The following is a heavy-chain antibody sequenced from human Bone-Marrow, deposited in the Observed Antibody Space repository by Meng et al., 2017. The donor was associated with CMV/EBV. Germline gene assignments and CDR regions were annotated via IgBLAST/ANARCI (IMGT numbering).Heavy chain of an antibody. D-gene: IGHD1-26*01. J-gene: IGHJ6*02. CDR3: ARAWELLPLGYYYGMDV. Sequence: ASVKVSCKASGYTFTSYDINWVRQATGQGLEWMGWMNPNSGNTGYAQKFQGRVTITRNTSISTAYMEPSSLRSEDTAVYYCARAWELLPLGYYYGMDVWGQGTTVTVSS. CDR2: MNPNSGNT. V-gene: IGHV1-8*03. CDR1: GYTFTSYD.